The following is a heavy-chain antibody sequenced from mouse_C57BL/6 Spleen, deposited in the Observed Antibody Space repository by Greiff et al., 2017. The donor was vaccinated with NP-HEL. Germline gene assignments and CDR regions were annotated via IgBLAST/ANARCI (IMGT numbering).Heavy chain of an antibody. Sequence: VQLQQSVAELVRPGASVKLSCTASGFNIKNTYMHWVKQRPEQGLEWIGRIDPANGNTQYAPKFQGKATITADTSSNTAYLQLSSLKSEDTAIYYCAGYDGYYLYYFDYWGQGTTLTVSA. J-gene: IGHJ2*01. CDR3: AGYDGYYLYYFDY. CDR1: GFNIKNTY. CDR2: IDPANGNT. D-gene: IGHD2-3*01. V-gene: IGHV14-3*01.